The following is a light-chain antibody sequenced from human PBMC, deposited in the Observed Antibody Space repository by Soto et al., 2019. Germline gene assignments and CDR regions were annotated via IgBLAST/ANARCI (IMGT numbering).Light chain of an antibody. Sequence: DIQMTQSPSSLSASLGDRVTITFRASQTIISWLSWYQQKPGRAPKLLIYDASNLEAGVPSRFRGSGSGTDFTFTISRLQPEDIATYYCQQYENLPTFGQGTRLEIK. V-gene: IGKV1-33*01. CDR1: QTIISW. J-gene: IGKJ5*01. CDR2: DAS. CDR3: QQYENLPT.